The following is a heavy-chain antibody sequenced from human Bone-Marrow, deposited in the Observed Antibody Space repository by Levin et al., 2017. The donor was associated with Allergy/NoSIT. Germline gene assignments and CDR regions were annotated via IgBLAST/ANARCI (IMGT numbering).Heavy chain of an antibody. V-gene: IGHV4-59*01. CDR2: MSHSGSA. D-gene: IGHD3-3*01. J-gene: IGHJ4*02. CDR1: NDSISNYY. CDR3: ARARGGLRFLEWPYYFDS. Sequence: SETLSLTCSVSNDSISNYYWSWIRQTPGKGLEWIGYMSHSGSAKYNPPLKSRVAISVDTSKSQFSLNVTSMIPADAAVYYCARARGGLRFLEWPYYFDSWGQGTLVTVSS.